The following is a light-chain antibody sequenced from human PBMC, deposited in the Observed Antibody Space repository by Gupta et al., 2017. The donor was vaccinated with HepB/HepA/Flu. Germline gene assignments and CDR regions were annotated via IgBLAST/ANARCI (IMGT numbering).Light chain of an antibody. Sequence: QSALTQPASVSGSPGQSITISCTGTSTDVGGYNSGSWYQQYPGKAPKLMIYDDTNRPSGVSNRFSGSKSGNTASLTISGLQAEDEADYYCNSYTSRTTVVFGGGTQLTVL. J-gene: IGLJ2*01. CDR3: NSYTSRTTVV. CDR2: DDT. V-gene: IGLV2-14*03. CDR1: STDVGGYNS.